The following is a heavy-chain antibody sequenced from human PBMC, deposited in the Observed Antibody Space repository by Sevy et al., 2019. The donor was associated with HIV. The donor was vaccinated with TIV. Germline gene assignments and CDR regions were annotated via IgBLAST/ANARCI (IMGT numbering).Heavy chain of an antibody. Sequence: ASVKVSCKISGYTFSTYRITWVRQAPGQGLEWMGWISPHNGDTNYEQKLQDRITMITDTSTNTAFMELTSLRSDDTAVYYCARAYCSGGRCYSLAYWGQGTLVTVSS. V-gene: IGHV1-18*01. CDR1: GYTFSTYR. CDR2: ISPHNGDT. J-gene: IGHJ4*02. CDR3: ARAYCSGGRCYSLAY. D-gene: IGHD2-15*01.